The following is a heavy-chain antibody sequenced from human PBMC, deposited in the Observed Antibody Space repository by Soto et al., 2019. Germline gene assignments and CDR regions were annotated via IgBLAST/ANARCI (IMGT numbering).Heavy chain of an antibody. CDR2: IKQDGSEK. D-gene: IGHD2-2*01. V-gene: IGHV3-7*05. CDR3: AREGGYCSSTSCYDYYGMDV. CDR1: GFTFSSYW. J-gene: IGHJ6*02. Sequence: EVQLVESGGGLVQPGGSLRLSCAASGFTFSSYWMRWVRQAPGKGLEWVANIKQDGSEKYYVDSVKGRVTISRDNAKNSLYLKMNSLRAEDPAVYYCAREGGYCSSTSCYDYYGMDVWGQGTTVTVSS.